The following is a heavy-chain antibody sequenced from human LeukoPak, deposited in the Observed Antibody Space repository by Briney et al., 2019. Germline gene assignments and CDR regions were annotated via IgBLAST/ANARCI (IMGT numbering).Heavy chain of an antibody. D-gene: IGHD2-2*02. J-gene: IGHJ5*02. CDR3: AGGAGYCSSTSCYNVFDP. CDR1: GYTFTGYY. Sequence: ASVKVSCKASGYTFTGYYMHWVRQAPGQGLEWMGWINPNSGGTNYAQKFQGRVTMTRDTSISTAYMELSRLRSDDTAVYYCAGGAGYCSSTSCYNVFDPWGQGTLVTVSS. V-gene: IGHV1-2*02. CDR2: INPNSGGT.